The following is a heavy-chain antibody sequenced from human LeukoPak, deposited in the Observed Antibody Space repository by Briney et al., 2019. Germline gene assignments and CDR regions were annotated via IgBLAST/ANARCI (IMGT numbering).Heavy chain of an antibody. D-gene: IGHD2-2*02. CDR3: ARRYTASPGERFDY. Sequence: SETLSLTCGADGGSFGGYSCNWIRQPPGKGLEWIGEINHSGSTNYNPSLKSRVTMSVDTSKNQFSLKLSFVSSADTAVYYCARRYTASPGERFDYWGQGILVTVSS. CDR2: INHSGST. J-gene: IGHJ4*02. V-gene: IGHV4-34*01. CDR1: GGSFGGYS.